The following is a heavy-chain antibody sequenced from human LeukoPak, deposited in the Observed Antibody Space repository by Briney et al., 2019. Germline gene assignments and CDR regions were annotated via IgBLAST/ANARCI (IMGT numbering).Heavy chain of an antibody. CDR1: GFTFSSYA. D-gene: IGHD5-18*01. J-gene: IGHJ4*02. Sequence: GGSLRLSCAASGFTFSSYAMSWVRQAPGKGLEWVSAISGSGGSTYYADSVKGRFTISRDNSKNTLYLQMNSLRAEDTAVYYCARHRAGGYSYGFVGYYFDYWGQGTLVTVSS. V-gene: IGHV3-23*01. CDR2: ISGSGGST. CDR3: ARHRAGGYSYGFVGYYFDY.